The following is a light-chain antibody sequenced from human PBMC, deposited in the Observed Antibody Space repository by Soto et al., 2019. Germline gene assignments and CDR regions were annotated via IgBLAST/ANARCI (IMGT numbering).Light chain of an antibody. V-gene: IGKV3-20*01. CDR3: QQYATSPS. CDR2: SAT. J-gene: IGKJ5*01. CDR1: ESVSGRQ. Sequence: EIVMTQSPATLSVSPAERATLSCRASESVSGRQLAWYQQKPGQAPRLIMYSATNRATGIPDRFGGSVSGTDFTLTISSLEPEDFAVFYCQQYATSPSFGQGTRLEIK.